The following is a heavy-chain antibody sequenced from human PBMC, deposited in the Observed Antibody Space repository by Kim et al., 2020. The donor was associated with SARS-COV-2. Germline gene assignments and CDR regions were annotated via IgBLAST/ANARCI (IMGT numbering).Heavy chain of an antibody. J-gene: IGHJ4*02. Sequence: STYYNPSLQRRVTISRDTSKNEFSLKMSSVTAADTAVYYCAGGGTWRSEEYWGQGTLVTVSS. CDR3: AGGGTWRSEEY. D-gene: IGHD6-6*01. V-gene: IGHV4-31*02. CDR2: ST.